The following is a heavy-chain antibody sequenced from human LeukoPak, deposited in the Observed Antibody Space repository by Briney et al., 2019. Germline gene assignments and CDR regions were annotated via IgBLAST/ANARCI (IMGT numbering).Heavy chain of an antibody. J-gene: IGHJ6*02. D-gene: IGHD5-18*01. CDR2: ITPILGIA. CDR1: GGTFTSYA. Sequence: ASVKVSCKASGGTFTSYAISWVRQAPGQGLEWMGRITPILGIANYAQKFQGRVTITADKSTSTAYMELSSLRSEDTAVYYCARGTHVDTAMVNYYYYGMDAWGQGTTVTVSS. V-gene: IGHV1-69*04. CDR3: ARGTHVDTAMVNYYYYGMDA.